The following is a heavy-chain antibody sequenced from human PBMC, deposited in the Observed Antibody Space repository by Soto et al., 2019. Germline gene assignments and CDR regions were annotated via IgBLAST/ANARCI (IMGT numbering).Heavy chain of an antibody. CDR2: INHSGST. CDR3: ARYVDYGGNFLHPVPYGMDV. Sequence: ASETLSLTCAVYGGSFSGYYWSWIRQPPGKGLEWIGEINHSGSTNYNPSLKSRVTISVDTSKNQFSLKLSSVTAADTAVYYCARYVDYGGNFLHPVPYGMDVWGQGTTVTV. CDR1: GGSFSGYY. V-gene: IGHV4-34*01. J-gene: IGHJ6*02. D-gene: IGHD4-17*01.